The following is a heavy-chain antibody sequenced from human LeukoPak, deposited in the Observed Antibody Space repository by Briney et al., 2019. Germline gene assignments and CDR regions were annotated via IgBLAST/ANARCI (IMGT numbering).Heavy chain of an antibody. Sequence: GGSLRLSCAASGFTFSSYAMNWVRQAPGEGLEWVSFISGSGDTTYYADSVKGRFTISRDSSKNTLYLQMNSLRAEDTAVYYCAKSRGESRGASNYWGQGTLVTVSS. V-gene: IGHV3-23*01. CDR2: ISGSGDTT. CDR1: GFTFSSYA. CDR3: AKSRGESRGASNY. D-gene: IGHD1-26*01. J-gene: IGHJ4*02.